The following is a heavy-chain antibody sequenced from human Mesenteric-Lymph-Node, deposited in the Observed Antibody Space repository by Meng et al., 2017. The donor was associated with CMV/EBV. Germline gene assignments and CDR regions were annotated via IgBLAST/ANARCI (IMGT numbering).Heavy chain of an antibody. V-gene: IGHV3-74*01. J-gene: IGHJ2*01. CDR1: GFTFSSFW. CDR2: INNDGIST. CDR3: ARDRWNFDL. Sequence: RLSCAASGFTFSSFWIQWVRQVPGKGLVRVSRINNDGISTNYADSVKGRFTISRDNAKNTVYLQMNSLRADDTAVYYCARDRWNFDLWGRGTLVTVSS.